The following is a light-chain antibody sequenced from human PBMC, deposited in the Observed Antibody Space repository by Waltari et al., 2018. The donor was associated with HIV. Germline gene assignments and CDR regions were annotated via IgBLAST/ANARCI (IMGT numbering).Light chain of an antibody. CDR1: SSDVGGYNY. V-gene: IGLV2-14*01. CDR2: EVS. CDR3: SSYTSSTSWV. Sequence: QSALTQPASVSGSPGQSITISCTGTSSDVGGYNYVSWYQQHPGKAPKLMIYEVSYRPSGVSTRFSGSKSGNTASLTISGLQPEDEADYYCSSYTSSTSWVFGGGTKLTVL. J-gene: IGLJ3*02.